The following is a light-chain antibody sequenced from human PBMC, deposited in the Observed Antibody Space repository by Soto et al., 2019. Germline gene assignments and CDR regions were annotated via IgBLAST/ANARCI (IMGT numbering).Light chain of an antibody. CDR3: QQYYSTPHT. V-gene: IGKV4-1*01. J-gene: IGKJ2*01. CDR2: WAS. Sequence: DIVMTQSPDSLAVSLGERATINCKSSQSVLYSSNNKNHLAWYQQKPGQPPKLLIYWASTRESGVPDRFSGSGSGTDFTHTISSLQAEDVAVYYCQQYYSTPHTFGQGTKLEIK. CDR1: QSVLYSSNNKNH.